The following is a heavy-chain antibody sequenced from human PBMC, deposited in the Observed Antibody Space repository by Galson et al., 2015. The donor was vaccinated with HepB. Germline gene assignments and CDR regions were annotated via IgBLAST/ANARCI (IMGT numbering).Heavy chain of an antibody. CDR3: AKTVVAATYYYYYYMDV. CDR2: ISYDGSNK. D-gene: IGHD2-15*01. Sequence: SLRLSCAASGFTFSSYGMHWVRQAPGKGLEWVAVISYDGSNKYYADSVKGRFTISRDNSKNTLYLQMNSLRAEDTAVYYCAKTVVAATYYYYYYMDVWGKGTTVTVSS. CDR1: GFTFSSYG. J-gene: IGHJ6*03. V-gene: IGHV3-30*18.